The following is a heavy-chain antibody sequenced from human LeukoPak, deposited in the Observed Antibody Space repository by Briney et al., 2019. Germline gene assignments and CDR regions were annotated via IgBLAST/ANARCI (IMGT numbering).Heavy chain of an antibody. CDR2: ISYDGSKR. J-gene: IGHJ4*02. CDR3: AKSWGSYSSLLDS. V-gene: IGHV3-30*18. D-gene: IGHD6-13*01. Sequence: GGSLRLSCAASGFIFSTSGMHWVRQAPGKGLEWVAVISYDGSKRYCADSVRGRFTISRDNSKNRLYLQMNNLRADDTAVHHCAKSWGSYSSLLDSWGQGTLVTVSS. CDR1: GFIFSTSG.